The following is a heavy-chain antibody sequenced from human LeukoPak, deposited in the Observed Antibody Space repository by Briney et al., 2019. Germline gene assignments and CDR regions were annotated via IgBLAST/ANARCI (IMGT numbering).Heavy chain of an antibody. Sequence: SETLSLTCAVYGGSFSGYYWSWIRQPPGKGLEWIGEINHSGSTNYNPSLKSQVTISADTSKNQFSLKLSSVTAADTAVYYCAQNGQSGFSFDPWGQGTLVTVSS. CDR2: INHSGST. CDR3: AQNGQSGFSFDP. D-gene: IGHD2-8*01. J-gene: IGHJ5*02. V-gene: IGHV4-34*01. CDR1: GGSFSGYY.